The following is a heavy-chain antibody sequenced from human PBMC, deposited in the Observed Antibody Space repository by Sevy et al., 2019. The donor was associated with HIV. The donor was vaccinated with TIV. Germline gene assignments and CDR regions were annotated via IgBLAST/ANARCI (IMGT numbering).Heavy chain of an antibody. D-gene: IGHD2-21*02. V-gene: IGHV3-23*01. CDR1: GFTFSSYA. J-gene: IGHJ4*02. CDR2: ISGSGGST. CDR3: AKDSLLRDGGDSVDY. Sequence: GGSLRLSCAASGFTFSSYAMSWVRQAPGKGLEWVSAISGSGGSTYYADSVKGQFTISRDNAKNTLYLQMNSLRPEDTAVYYCAKDSLLRDGGDSVDYWGQGTLVTVSS.